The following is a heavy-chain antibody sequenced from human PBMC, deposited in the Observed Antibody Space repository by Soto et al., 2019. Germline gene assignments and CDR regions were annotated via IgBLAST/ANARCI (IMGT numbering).Heavy chain of an antibody. J-gene: IGHJ4*02. CDR3: ARALYGGNFLGY. Sequence: EVQLVESGGGLVQPGGSLRLSCATFGFTFSSYWMHWVRQAPGKGLVWVSRINNDGSDTSYADSVKGRFTISRDNARNTLYLQMNTLRAEDTAVYYCARALYGGNFLGYWGQGTLVTVSS. CDR1: GFTFSSYW. D-gene: IGHD4-17*01. CDR2: INNDGSDT. V-gene: IGHV3-74*01.